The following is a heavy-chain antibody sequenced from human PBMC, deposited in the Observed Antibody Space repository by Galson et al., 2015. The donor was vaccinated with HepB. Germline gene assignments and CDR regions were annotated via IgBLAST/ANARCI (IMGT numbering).Heavy chain of an antibody. D-gene: IGHD6-13*01. CDR1: GFTFSSYA. J-gene: IGHJ4*02. V-gene: IGHV3-23*01. CDR2: ISGSGGST. Sequence: SLRLSCAASGFTFSSYAMSWVRQAPGKGLEWVSAISGSGGSTYYADSVKGRFTISRDNSKNTLYLQMNSLRAEDTAVYYCAKYQKRAAAADAGVDYWGQGTLVTVSS. CDR3: AKYQKRAAAADAGVDY.